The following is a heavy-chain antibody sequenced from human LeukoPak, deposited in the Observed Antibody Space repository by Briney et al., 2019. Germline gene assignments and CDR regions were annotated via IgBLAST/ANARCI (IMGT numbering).Heavy chain of an antibody. CDR3: ARSEYSSSHSEFDY. J-gene: IGHJ4*02. CDR2: ISAYNGNT. Sequence: ASVKVSCTASGYTFTSYGISWVRQAPGQGLEWMGWISAYNGNTNYAQKLQGRVTMTTDTSTSTAYMELRSLRSDDTAVYYCARSEYSSSHSEFDYWGQGTLVTVSS. CDR1: GYTFTSYG. V-gene: IGHV1-18*01. D-gene: IGHD6-6*01.